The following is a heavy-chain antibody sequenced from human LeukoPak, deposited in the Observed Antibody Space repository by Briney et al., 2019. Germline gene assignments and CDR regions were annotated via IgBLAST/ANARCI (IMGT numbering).Heavy chain of an antibody. V-gene: IGHV3-48*03. D-gene: IGHD6-13*01. Sequence: GGSLRLSCAASGFTFSSYEMNWVRQAPGKGLEWVSYISSSGSTIYYADSVKGRFTISRDNAKNSLYLQMNSLRAEDTAVYYCARAKTSSSWYKGYYYYYMDVWGKGTTVTVSS. CDR2: ISSSGSTI. CDR1: GFTFSSYE. CDR3: ARAKTSSSWYKGYYYYYMDV. J-gene: IGHJ6*03.